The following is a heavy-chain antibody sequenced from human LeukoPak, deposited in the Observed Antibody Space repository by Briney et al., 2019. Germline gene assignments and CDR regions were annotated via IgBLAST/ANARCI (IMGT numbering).Heavy chain of an antibody. CDR3: AKEGPNCGGDCYGVFDY. Sequence: PGGSLRLSCAASGFTFTNYAVAWVRQAPGKGLEWVSVITGTGHTTYYADSVKGRFTISRDNSKNTLYLRMNGLRAEDTAVYYCAKEGPNCGGDCYGVFDYWGQGTLVTVSS. CDR2: ITGTGHTT. V-gene: IGHV3-23*01. J-gene: IGHJ4*02. CDR1: GFTFTNYA. D-gene: IGHD2-21*02.